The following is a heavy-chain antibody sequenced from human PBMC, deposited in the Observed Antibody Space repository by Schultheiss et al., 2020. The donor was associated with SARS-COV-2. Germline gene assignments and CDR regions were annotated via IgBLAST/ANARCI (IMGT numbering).Heavy chain of an antibody. Sequence: SETLSLTCTVSGGSISSYYWSWIRQPPGKGLEWIGYIYYSGSTYYNPSLKSRVTISVDTSKNQFSLKLSSVTAADTAVYYCARVGDGYNSDDAFDIWGQGTTVTVSS. CDR1: GGSISSYY. D-gene: IGHD5-24*01. J-gene: IGHJ3*02. CDR3: ARVGDGYNSDDAFDI. V-gene: IGHV4-59*12. CDR2: IYYSGST.